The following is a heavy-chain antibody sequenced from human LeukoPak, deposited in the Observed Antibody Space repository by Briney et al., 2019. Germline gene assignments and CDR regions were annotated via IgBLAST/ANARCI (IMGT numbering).Heavy chain of an antibody. V-gene: IGHV3-53*01. CDR2: IYSGGST. Sequence: GGSLRLSCAASGFTVSSNYMSWVRQAPGKGLEWVSVIYSGGSTYYADSVKGRFTISRDNSKNTLYLQMNSLRAEDTAVYYCTTVYSSSLAGGDYWGQGTLVTVSS. CDR1: GFTVSSNY. CDR3: TTVYSSSLAGGDY. D-gene: IGHD6-6*01. J-gene: IGHJ4*02.